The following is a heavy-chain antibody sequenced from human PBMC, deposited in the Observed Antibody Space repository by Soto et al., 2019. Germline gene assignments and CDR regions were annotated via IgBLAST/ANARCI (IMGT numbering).Heavy chain of an antibody. CDR1: GGSISSGGYY. V-gene: IGHV4-31*03. CDR2: IYYSGST. J-gene: IGHJ6*02. D-gene: IGHD2-21*01. Sequence: PSETLSLTCTVSGGSISSGGYYWSLIRQHPGKGLEWIGYIYYSGSTYYNPSLKSRVTISVDTSKNQFSLKLSSVTAADTAVYYCAASCVGCGGFNYYGMDVWGQGTTVTVSS. CDR3: AASCVGCGGFNYYGMDV.